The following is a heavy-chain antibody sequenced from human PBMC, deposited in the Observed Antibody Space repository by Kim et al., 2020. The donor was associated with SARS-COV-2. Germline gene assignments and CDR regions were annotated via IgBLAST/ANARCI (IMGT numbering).Heavy chain of an antibody. J-gene: IGHJ3*02. V-gene: IGHV3-53*01. Sequence: GGSLRLSCAASGFNVNSNYMSWVRQAPGKGLEWVSVMYSVERTEYAASVKGRFTISRDDSKNMLLLQMSILRAEDAAVYFCARVTFDTSAHRGAFDIWGPGTMVTVSS. CDR1: GFNVNSNY. CDR2: MYSVERT. CDR3: ARVTFDTSAHRGAFDI. D-gene: IGHD3-22*01.